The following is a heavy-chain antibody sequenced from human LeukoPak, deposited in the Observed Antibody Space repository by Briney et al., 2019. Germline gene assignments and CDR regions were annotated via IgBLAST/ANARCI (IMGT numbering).Heavy chain of an antibody. J-gene: IGHJ6*03. CDR1: GYSISSGYY. V-gene: IGHV4-38-2*01. D-gene: IGHD4-23*01. Sequence: SETLSLTCAVSGYSISSGYYWGWIRQPPGKGLEWIGSIYHSGSTFYNPSLKSRVTISVDTSKNQFSLTLSSVTAADTAVYYCDRVNYYYMDVWGKGTTVTVSS. CDR3: DRVNYYYMDV. CDR2: IYHSGST.